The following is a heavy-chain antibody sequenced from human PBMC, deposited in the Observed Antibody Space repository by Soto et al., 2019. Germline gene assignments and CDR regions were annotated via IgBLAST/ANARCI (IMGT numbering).Heavy chain of an antibody. CDR2: INHTGGT. V-gene: IGHV4-34*02. Sequence: QVHLPQWGAGLLKPSETLSLTCAVYGGSVNGYYWNWIRQPPGKGLEWIGEINHTGGTHYNPSLKSRVTMSVDTSKNQFSLRLSSVTAADTAIYYCAARITVFGLLIPPFDHWGQGTQVTVSS. CDR1: GGSVNGYY. J-gene: IGHJ5*02. D-gene: IGHD3-3*01. CDR3: AARITVFGLLIPPFDH.